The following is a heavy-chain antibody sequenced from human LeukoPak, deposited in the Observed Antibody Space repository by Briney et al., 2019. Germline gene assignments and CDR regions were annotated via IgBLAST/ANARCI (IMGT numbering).Heavy chain of an antibody. CDR2: INHSGST. J-gene: IGHJ6*03. Sequence: SETLSLTCVVYGGSFSGYYWSWIRRPPGKGLEWIGEINHSGSTNYNPSLKSRVTISVDTSKNQFSLKLSSVTAADTAVYYCASLAVAGTIPYYYYYYMDVWGKGTTVTVSS. D-gene: IGHD6-19*01. CDR1: GGSFSGYY. V-gene: IGHV4-34*01. CDR3: ASLAVAGTIPYYYYYYMDV.